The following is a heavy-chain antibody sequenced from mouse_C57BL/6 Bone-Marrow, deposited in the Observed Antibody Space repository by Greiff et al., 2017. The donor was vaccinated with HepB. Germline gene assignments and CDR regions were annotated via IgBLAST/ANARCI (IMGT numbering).Heavy chain of an antibody. CDR3: ARGDRDAYFDY. V-gene: IGHV5-17*01. D-gene: IGHD3-3*01. J-gene: IGHJ2*01. Sequence: EVKLQESGGGLVKPGGSLKLSCAASGFTFSDYGMHWVRQAPEKGLEWVAYISSGSSTIYYADTVKGRFTISRDNAKNTLFLQMTSLRSEDTAMYYCARGDRDAYFDYWGQGTTLTVSS. CDR1: GFTFSDYG. CDR2: ISSGSSTI.